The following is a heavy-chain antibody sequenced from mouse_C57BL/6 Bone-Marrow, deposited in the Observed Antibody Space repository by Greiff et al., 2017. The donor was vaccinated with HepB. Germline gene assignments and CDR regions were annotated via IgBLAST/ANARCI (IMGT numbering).Heavy chain of an antibody. D-gene: IGHD1-2*01. CDR3: ALTTAFDY. Sequence: VQLQQSGPELVKPGASVKISCKASGYAFSSSWMNWVKQGPGKGLEWIGRIYPGDGDTNYNGKFKGKATLTADKSSSTAYMQLSSLTSEDSAVYFCALTTAFDYWGQGTTLTVSS. J-gene: IGHJ2*01. CDR2: IYPGDGDT. CDR1: GYAFSSSW. V-gene: IGHV1-82*01.